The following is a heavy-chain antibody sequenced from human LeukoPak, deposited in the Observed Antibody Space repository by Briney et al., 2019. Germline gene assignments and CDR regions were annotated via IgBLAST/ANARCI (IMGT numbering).Heavy chain of an antibody. CDR3: AKEGAAMVNFDY. CDR2: IWYDGSNK. Sequence: GGSLRLSCAASGFTFSSYGMHWVRQAPGKGLEWVAVIWYDGSNKYYADSVKGRFTISRDNSKNTLYLQMNSLRAEDTAVYYCAKEGAAMVNFDYWGQGTLVTVSS. CDR1: GFTFSSYG. D-gene: IGHD5-18*01. V-gene: IGHV3-33*06. J-gene: IGHJ4*02.